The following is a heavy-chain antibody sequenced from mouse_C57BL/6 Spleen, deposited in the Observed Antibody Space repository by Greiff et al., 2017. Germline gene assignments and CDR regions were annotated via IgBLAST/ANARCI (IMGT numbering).Heavy chain of an antibody. D-gene: IGHD2-4*01. CDR3: AIYYDYGPWFAY. CDR2: INPGSGGT. CDR1: GYAFTNYL. Sequence: VQRVESGAELVRPGTSVKVSCKASGYAFTNYLIEWVKQRPGQGLEWIGVINPGSGGTNYNEKFKGKATLTADKSSSTAYMQLSSLTSEDSAVYFCAIYYDYGPWFAYWGQGTLVTVSA. J-gene: IGHJ3*01. V-gene: IGHV1-54*01.